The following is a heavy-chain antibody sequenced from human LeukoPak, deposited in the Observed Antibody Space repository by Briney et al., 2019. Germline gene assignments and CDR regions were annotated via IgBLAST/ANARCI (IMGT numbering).Heavy chain of an antibody. CDR2: ISSSSSYI. CDR3: ARVSDSTQSGYDFPPPFDY. V-gene: IGHV3-21*01. J-gene: IGHJ4*02. D-gene: IGHD5-12*01. CDR1: GFTFSSYS. Sequence: GGSLRLSCAASGFTFSSYSMNWVRQAPGKGLEWVSSISSSSSYIYYADSVKGRFTISRDNAKNSLYLQMNRLRAEDTAVYYCARVSDSTQSGYDFPPPFDYWGQGTLVTVSS.